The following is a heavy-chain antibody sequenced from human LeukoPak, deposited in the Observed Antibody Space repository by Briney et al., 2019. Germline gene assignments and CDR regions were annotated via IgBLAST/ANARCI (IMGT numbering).Heavy chain of an antibody. J-gene: IGHJ6*02. Sequence: GGSLRLSCAASGFTFDDYAMHWVRQAPGKGLEWVSLISGDGGSTYYADSVKGRFTISRDNSKNSLYLQMNSLRTEDTALYYCAKDIQGRVSSSWPYYYYGMDVWGQGTTVTVSS. V-gene: IGHV3-43*02. CDR3: AKDIQGRVSSSWPYYYYGMDV. D-gene: IGHD6-13*01. CDR1: GFTFDDYA. CDR2: ISGDGGST.